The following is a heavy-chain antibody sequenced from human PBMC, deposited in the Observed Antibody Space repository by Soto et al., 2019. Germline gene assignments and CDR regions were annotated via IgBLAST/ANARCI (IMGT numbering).Heavy chain of an antibody. CDR3: AHRPIVGAAI. D-gene: IGHD1-26*01. CDR1: GGSISNSNW. V-gene: IGHV4-4*02. J-gene: IGHJ4*02. Sequence: QVQLQESGPGLVKPSGTLSLTCGVFGGSISNSNWWTWVSQPPGKGLEWIGEIYHTGSTNYNSSLMSRVTISLDKPNNQFSLKLSSVTAADTAVYYCAHRPIVGAAIWGQGTLVTVSS. CDR2: IYHTGST.